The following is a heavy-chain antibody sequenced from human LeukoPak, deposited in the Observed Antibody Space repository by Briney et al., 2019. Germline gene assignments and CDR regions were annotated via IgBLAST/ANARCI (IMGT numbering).Heavy chain of an antibody. CDR3: ARGRSSSRYCSSTSCYRESY. Sequence: RPSETLSLTCAVYGGSFSGYYWSWIRQPPGKGLEWIGEINHSGSTNYNPSLKSRVTISVDTSKNQFSLKLSSVTAADTAVYYCARGRSSSRYCSSTSCYRESYWGQGTLVTVSS. V-gene: IGHV4-34*01. J-gene: IGHJ4*02. CDR2: INHSGST. CDR1: GGSFSGYY. D-gene: IGHD2-2*01.